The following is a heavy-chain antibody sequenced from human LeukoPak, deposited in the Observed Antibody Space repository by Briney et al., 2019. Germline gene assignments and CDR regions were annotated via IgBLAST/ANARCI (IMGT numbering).Heavy chain of an antibody. CDR1: GFIFSVYS. V-gene: IGHV3-21*01. Sequence: SGGSLSLFCAVSGFIFSVYSMNWVRQAPGKGLEWLLYISSESGYIFYADSMKGRSTPSRDPAKNSLYMKMNDERAEDTGVYYCASNEGYCSYTGCDAYYFYMDVWGQGTTVTVSS. J-gene: IGHJ6*03. CDR2: ISSESGYI. CDR3: ASNEGYCSYTGCDAYYFYMDV. D-gene: IGHD2-2*01.